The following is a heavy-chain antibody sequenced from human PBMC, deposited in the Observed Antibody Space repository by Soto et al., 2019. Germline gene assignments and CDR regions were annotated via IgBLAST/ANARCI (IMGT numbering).Heavy chain of an antibody. V-gene: IGHV4-59*01. J-gene: IGHJ4*02. D-gene: IGHD2-2*03. CDR1: GDSISSYS. CDR3: AREGNLGRWIQPLDS. CDR2: IDYNGNT. Sequence: PSESLSLTCTVSGDSISSYSWSWIRQPPGKGLEWIGNIDYNGNTKYSPSLQSGVTMSGNTSKNHFSLKLISVTTADTPVYFCAREGNLGRWIQPLDSWGQGTLVTVSS.